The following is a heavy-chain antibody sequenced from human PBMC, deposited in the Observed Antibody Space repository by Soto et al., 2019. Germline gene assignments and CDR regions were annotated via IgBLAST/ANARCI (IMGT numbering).Heavy chain of an antibody. CDR1: GFTFISYA. CDR3: AKVFSSTSPTDY. CDR2: ISGSGGST. Sequence: GGSLRLSCAASGFTFISYAMSWVRQAPGKGLEWVSTISGSGGSTYYADSVKGRFTISRDNSKNTLYLQMNSLRAEDTAVYYCAKVFSSTSPTDYWGQGTLVTVSS. V-gene: IGHV3-23*01. D-gene: IGHD6-6*01. J-gene: IGHJ4*02.